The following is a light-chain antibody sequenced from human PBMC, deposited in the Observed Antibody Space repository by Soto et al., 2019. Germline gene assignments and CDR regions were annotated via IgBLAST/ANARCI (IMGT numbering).Light chain of an antibody. J-gene: IGLJ7*01. CDR2: RDN. CDR1: ALSKQY. Sequence: SYELTQPPSVSVSPGQTARITCSGEALSKQYTYWYLQKPGQGPILMIYRDNERPSGIPERFSGSRSGTTVTLTISGVQAEDEGDYYCQSADSAGTYYVFGPGTQLTVL. V-gene: IGLV3-25*02. CDR3: QSADSAGTYYV.